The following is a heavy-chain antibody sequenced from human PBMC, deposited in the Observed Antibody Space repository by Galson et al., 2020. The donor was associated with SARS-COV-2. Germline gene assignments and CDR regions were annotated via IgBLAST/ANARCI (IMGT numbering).Heavy chain of an antibody. CDR2: ISRSSSYI. J-gene: IGHJ4*02. CDR3: ARAYGSGRHFDY. Sequence: GGSLKIPCAASGFTFSNYSMNWVRQAPGQGLEWVSSISRSSSYIYYADSVKGRFTISRDNAKNSLYLQMNSLRDEDTAVYYCARAYGSGRHFDYWGQGTLVTVSS. V-gene: IGHV3-21*01. D-gene: IGHD3-10*01. CDR1: GFTFSNYS.